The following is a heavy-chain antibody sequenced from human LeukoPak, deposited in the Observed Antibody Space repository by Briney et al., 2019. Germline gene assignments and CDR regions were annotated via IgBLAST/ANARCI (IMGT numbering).Heavy chain of an antibody. D-gene: IGHD3-22*01. CDR2: ISGSGSST. V-gene: IGHV3-23*01. J-gene: IGHJ4*02. Sequence: GGSLRLSCAASGFTFTTYWMHWVRQAPGKGLEWVSVISGSGSSTYYADSVKGRFTISRDNSKNTLYLQMNSLRAEDTAVYYCAKVRYDSSGYQSPYFDYWGQGTLVTVSS. CDR3: AKVRYDSSGYQSPYFDY. CDR1: GFTFTTYW.